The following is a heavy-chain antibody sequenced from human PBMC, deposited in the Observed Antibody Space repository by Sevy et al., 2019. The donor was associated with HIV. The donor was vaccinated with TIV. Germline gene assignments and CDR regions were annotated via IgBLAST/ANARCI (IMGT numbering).Heavy chain of an antibody. CDR1: GFTFSSYD. J-gene: IGHJ6*02. Sequence: GGSLRLSCGASGFTFSSYDMHWVRQAAGKGLEWVAGIGSGGDAYYPGTVKGRFTISRENAKNSLYLQMNSLRAGDTDVYYCASSAGYSDYGMDVWGQGTTVTVSS. V-gene: IGHV3-13*01. CDR3: ASSAGYSDYGMDV. D-gene: IGHD5-12*01. CDR2: IGSGGDA.